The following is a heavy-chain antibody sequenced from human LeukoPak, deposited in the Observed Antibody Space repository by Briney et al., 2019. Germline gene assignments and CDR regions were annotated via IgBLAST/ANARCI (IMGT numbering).Heavy chain of an antibody. CDR3: ARELGTMVRGELDAFDI. V-gene: IGHV3-23*01. Sequence: GGSLRLSCAASGFSFRSHGMNWVRQAPGKGLEWVSGISPRGDITYYKDSVRGRFTISRDNFKNTVSLQLNSLRAEDTAMYYCARELGTMVRGELDAFDIWGQGTMVTVSS. J-gene: IGHJ3*02. CDR1: GFSFRSHG. D-gene: IGHD3-10*01. CDR2: ISPRGDIT.